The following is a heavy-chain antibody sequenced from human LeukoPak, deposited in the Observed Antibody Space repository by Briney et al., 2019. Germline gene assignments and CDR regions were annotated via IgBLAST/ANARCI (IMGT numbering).Heavy chain of an antibody. V-gene: IGHV3-23*01. D-gene: IGHD6-13*01. J-gene: IGHJ4*02. CDR1: GFTFSSYA. CDR3: AKVVISWGPTSQDY. Sequence: GGSLRLSCAASGFTFSSYAMSWVRQAPGKGLDWVSTISGNGGNTYYADSVKGRFTISRDNSKNTPYLQINTLRAEDMAVYYCAKVVISWGPTSQDYWGQGTLVTASS. CDR2: ISGNGGNT.